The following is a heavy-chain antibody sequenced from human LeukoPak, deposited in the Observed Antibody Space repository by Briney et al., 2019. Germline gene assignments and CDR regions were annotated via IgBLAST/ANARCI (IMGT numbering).Heavy chain of an antibody. CDR2: IRYDGSNK. CDR3: AKVKERYDFWSGYQLDY. D-gene: IGHD3-3*01. V-gene: IGHV3-30*02. Sequence: GGSLRLSCAASGFTFSSYGMHWVRQAPGKGLERVAFIRYDGSNKYYADYVKGRLTISRDNSKNTLYLQMNSLRAEDTAVYYCAKVKERYDFWSGYQLDYWGQGTLVTVSS. CDR1: GFTFSSYG. J-gene: IGHJ4*02.